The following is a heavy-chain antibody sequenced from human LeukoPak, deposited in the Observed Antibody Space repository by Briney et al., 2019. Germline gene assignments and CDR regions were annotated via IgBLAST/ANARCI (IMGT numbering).Heavy chain of an antibody. Sequence: SETLSLTCSVSGGSISSSSSYWGWIRQPPGKGLEWITSIYYSGSTYYNPSLKSRVTISVDTSKNHFSLKLSSVTAADTAIYYCARAVIVVAAATQRNWFDPWGQGTLVTVSS. CDR1: GGSISSSSSY. CDR2: IYYSGST. D-gene: IGHD2-15*01. CDR3: ARAVIVVAAATQRNWFDP. J-gene: IGHJ5*02. V-gene: IGHV4-39*02.